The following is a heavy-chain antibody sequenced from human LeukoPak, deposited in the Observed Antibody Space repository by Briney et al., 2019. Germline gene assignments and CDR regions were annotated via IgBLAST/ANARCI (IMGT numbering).Heavy chain of an antibody. V-gene: IGHV3-7*02. J-gene: IGHJ4*02. CDR2: IKEDGSET. CDR1: GFTFSSYR. CDR3: ARFSMSSPLVDY. Sequence: GGSLRLSCAASGFTFSSYRMNWLRQAPEKGLEWAAAIKEDGSETYYADSVKGRFTISRDNAKNSLYLQMNSLRAEDTAVYYCARFSMSSPLVDYWGQGTLVTVSS. D-gene: IGHD5/OR15-5a*01.